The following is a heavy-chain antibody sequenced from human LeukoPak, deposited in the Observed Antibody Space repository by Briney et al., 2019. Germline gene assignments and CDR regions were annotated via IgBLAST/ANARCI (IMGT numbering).Heavy chain of an antibody. Sequence: PSETLSLTCAVYGGSFSGYYWSWIRQPPGKGLEWIGEINHSESTNYNPPLKSRVTISVDTSKNQFSLKLSSVTAADTAVYYCARHSWGSGSYAYYYGMDVWGQGTTVTVSS. D-gene: IGHD3-10*01. CDR1: GGSFSGYY. CDR3: ARHSWGSGSYAYYYGMDV. V-gene: IGHV4-34*01. J-gene: IGHJ6*02. CDR2: INHSEST.